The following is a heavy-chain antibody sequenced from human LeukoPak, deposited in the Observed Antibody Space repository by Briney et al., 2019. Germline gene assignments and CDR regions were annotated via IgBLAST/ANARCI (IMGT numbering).Heavy chain of an antibody. V-gene: IGHV3-48*03. Sequence: GGSLRLSCAASGFTFSSYEMNWVRQAPGKGLEWVSYISSSGSTIYYADSVKGRFTISRDNAKNSLYLQMNSLRAEDTAVYYCALRGGVDSSGYYSYYYYGMDVWGQGTTVTVSS. J-gene: IGHJ6*02. D-gene: IGHD3-22*01. CDR1: GFTFSSYE. CDR3: ALRGGVDSSGYYSYYYYGMDV. CDR2: ISSSGSTI.